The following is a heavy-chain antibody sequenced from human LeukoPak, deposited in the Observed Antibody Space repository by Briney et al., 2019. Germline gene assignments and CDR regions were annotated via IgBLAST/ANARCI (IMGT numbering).Heavy chain of an antibody. CDR1: GGSISGSY. CDR2: IYYSGST. J-gene: IGHJ4*02. V-gene: IGHV4-59*01. Sequence: PSETLSFTCTVAGGSISGSYWSWIRQPPGKGLEWIGYIYYSGSTNYNPSLKSRVTISVDTSKNQFSLKLNSVTAADTAVYNCARGSGAFDDWGQGTLVTVSS. CDR3: ARGSGAFDD.